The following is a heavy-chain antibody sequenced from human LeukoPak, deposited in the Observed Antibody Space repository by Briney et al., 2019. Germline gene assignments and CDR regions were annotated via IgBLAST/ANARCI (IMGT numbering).Heavy chain of an antibody. CDR1: GFTFSSYW. CDR2: INSDGSST. CDR3: ARGDYYDSSGHYYYFDY. J-gene: IGHJ4*02. D-gene: IGHD3-22*01. V-gene: IGHV3-74*01. Sequence: GGSLRLSCAASGFTFSSYWMHWVRHAPGKGLVWVSRINSDGSSTSYADSVKGRFTISRDNAKNTLYLQMNSLRAEDTAVYYCARGDYYDSSGHYYYFDYGGQGTMVTVSS.